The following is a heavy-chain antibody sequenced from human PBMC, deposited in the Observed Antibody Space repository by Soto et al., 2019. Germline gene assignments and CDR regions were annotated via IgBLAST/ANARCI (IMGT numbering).Heavy chain of an antibody. CDR1: GLTFSNAW. CDR3: ARDQSAYSGYEHASDV. CDR2: IKSQTDGGTT. D-gene: IGHD5-12*01. Sequence: GGSLRLSCAASGLTFSNAWMTWVRQAPGKGLEWVGRIKSQTDGGTTDYAAPMKGRVTISRDDSKNTLYLQMANLRDEDTAMYYCARDQSAYSGYEHASDVWGQGTMVTVSS. J-gene: IGHJ3*01. V-gene: IGHV3-15*01.